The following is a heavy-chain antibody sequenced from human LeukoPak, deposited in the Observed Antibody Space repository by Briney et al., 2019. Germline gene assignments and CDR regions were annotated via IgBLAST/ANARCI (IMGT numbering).Heavy chain of an antibody. V-gene: IGHV3-11*06. CDR2: ISTSSSYT. J-gene: IGHJ4*02. CDR3: ARDISTYGSGSSQFDY. CDR1: GFTFSDYY. D-gene: IGHD3-10*01. Sequence: GGXLRLSCAVSGFTFSDYYMIWIRQAPGKGLEWVSYISTSSSYTNYADSVKGRFTISRDNAKNSLYLQINSLRAEDTAVYYCARDISTYGSGSSQFDYWGQGTLVTVSS.